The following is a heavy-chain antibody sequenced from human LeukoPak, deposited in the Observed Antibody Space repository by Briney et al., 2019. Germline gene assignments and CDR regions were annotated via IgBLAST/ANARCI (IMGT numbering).Heavy chain of an antibody. Sequence: SETLSPTCSVSGGSIDNHYWSWIRQPPGKGLEWIGYMYYSGITNYNSSLQGRVTISVDTSKNHFSLKLRSVTASDTAVYYCARRSVAAGYYFDYWGQGTLVTASS. J-gene: IGHJ4*02. D-gene: IGHD6-6*01. V-gene: IGHV4-59*08. CDR3: ARRSVAAGYYFDY. CDR1: GGSIDNHY. CDR2: MYYSGIT.